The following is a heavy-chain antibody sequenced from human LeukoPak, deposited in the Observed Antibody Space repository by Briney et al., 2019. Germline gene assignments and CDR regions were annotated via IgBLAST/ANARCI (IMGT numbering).Heavy chain of an antibody. Sequence: ASVKVSCKASGYTFTSYGMSWVRQAPGQGLEWMGWISAYNGNTNYAQKLQGRVTMTTDTSTSTAYMELRSLRSDDTAVYYCARARYCSGTSCLIYFDYWGQGTLVTVSS. J-gene: IGHJ4*02. CDR2: ISAYNGNT. CDR3: ARARYCSGTSCLIYFDY. V-gene: IGHV1-18*01. CDR1: GYTFTSYG. D-gene: IGHD2-2*01.